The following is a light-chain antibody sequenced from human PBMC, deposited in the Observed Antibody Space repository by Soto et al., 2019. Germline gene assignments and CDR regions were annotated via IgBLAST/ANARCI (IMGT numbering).Light chain of an antibody. V-gene: IGKV3-15*01. CDR2: GAS. CDR1: QSVETF. J-gene: IGKJ4*01. Sequence: DIVMTQSPAILSVSPGERATLSCRASQSVETFLAWFQHKAGQAPRLLIFGASTRAAGVPARFSGGGSGTEFTLTIDSLRSEDFAVYFCQQYHALPPGTFGGGTKVEIK. CDR3: QQYHALPPGT.